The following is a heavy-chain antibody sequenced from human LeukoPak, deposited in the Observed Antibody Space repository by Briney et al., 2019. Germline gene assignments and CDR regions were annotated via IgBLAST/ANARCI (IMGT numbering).Heavy chain of an antibody. D-gene: IGHD3-10*01. CDR2: INAGNGNT. J-gene: IGHJ6*02. CDR1: GYSFTTFG. Sequence: ASVRVSCKASGYSFTTFGLTWVRQAPGQGLEWMGWINAGNGNTKYSQKFQGRVTITRDTSASTAYMELSSLRSEDTAVYYCASLSPAVLLWFGEFPSDYYYYGMDVWGQGTTVTVSS. CDR3: ASLSPAVLLWFGEFPSDYYYYGMDV. V-gene: IGHV1-3*01.